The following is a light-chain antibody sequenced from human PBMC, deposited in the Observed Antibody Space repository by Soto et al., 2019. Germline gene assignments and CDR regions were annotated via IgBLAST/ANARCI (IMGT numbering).Light chain of an antibody. CDR1: SSDVGAYNF. Sequence: QSALTQPASVSGSPGQSITISCTGTSSDVGAYNFVSWYQQHPGKAPKLLIYNVSDRPSGVSNRFSGSKSGNTASLTISGLQAEDEADYYCSSHKTPHTLPWVFGGGTKLNVL. CDR2: NVS. CDR3: SSHKTPHTLPWV. J-gene: IGLJ3*02. V-gene: IGLV2-14*03.